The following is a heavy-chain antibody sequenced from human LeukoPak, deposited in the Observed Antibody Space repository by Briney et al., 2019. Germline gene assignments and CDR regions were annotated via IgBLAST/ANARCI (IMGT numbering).Heavy chain of an antibody. D-gene: IGHD3-10*01. J-gene: IGHJ6*03. CDR2: IYYSGST. CDR3: ARLGPEQVLWFGEFIDYYYYYMDV. Sequence: PSETLSLTCTVSGGSISSSSYYWGWIRQPPGKGLEWIGSIYYSGSTYYNPSLKSRVTISVDTSKNQFSLKLSSVTAADTAVYYCARLGPEQVLWFGEFIDYYYYYMDVWGKGTTVTISS. V-gene: IGHV4-39*01. CDR1: GGSISSSSYY.